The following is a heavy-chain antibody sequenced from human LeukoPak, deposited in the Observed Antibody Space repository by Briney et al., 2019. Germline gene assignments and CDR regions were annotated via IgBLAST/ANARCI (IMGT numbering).Heavy chain of an antibody. D-gene: IGHD5-12*01. J-gene: IGHJ6*02. CDR3: ASPLRGLRFGYYYGMDV. CDR2: IIPIFGTA. CDR1: GYTFTGYY. Sequence: GASVKVSCKASGYTFTGYYMHWVRQAPGQGLEWMGGIIPIFGTANYAQKFQGRVTITADESTSTAYMELSSLRSEDTAVYYCASPLRGLRFGYYYGMDVWGQGTTVTVSS. V-gene: IGHV1-69*13.